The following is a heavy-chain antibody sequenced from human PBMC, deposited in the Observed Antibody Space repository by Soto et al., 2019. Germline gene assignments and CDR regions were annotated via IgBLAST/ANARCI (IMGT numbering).Heavy chain of an antibody. V-gene: IGHV1-69*13. CDR2: IIPIFGTA. Sequence: SVKVSFKASGGTIRSYAISSVRQAPGQGLEWMGGIIPIFGTANYAQKFQGRVTITADESTSTAYMELSSLRSEDTAVYYWARGDEWDYFDYWGQGILVTVSS. CDR3: ARGDEWDYFDY. D-gene: IGHD2-8*01. J-gene: IGHJ4*02. CDR1: GGTIRSYA.